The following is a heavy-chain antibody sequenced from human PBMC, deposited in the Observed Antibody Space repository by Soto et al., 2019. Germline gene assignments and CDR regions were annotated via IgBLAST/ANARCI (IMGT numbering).Heavy chain of an antibody. CDR3: ATLFSSGSSLDQ. Sequence: EVQLVESGGGLVQPGGSLRLSCGASGFTLRSYWMHWVRQAPGKGLVWVSNINSDGSTTNYADSVKGRFTISRDNAKNTLYLQMKSLRADDTAVYFCATLFSSGSSLDQWGQGTLVTVSS. V-gene: IGHV3-74*01. CDR2: INSDGSTT. D-gene: IGHD3-10*01. J-gene: IGHJ4*02. CDR1: GFTLRSYW.